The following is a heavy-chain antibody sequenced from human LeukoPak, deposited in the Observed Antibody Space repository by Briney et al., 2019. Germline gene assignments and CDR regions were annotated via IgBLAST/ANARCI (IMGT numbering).Heavy chain of an antibody. J-gene: IGHJ5*02. CDR3: ARSGVGGNWFDP. Sequence: GGSLRLSCAASGFTFSSYSMNWVRQAPGKGLEWVSSISSSSSYIYYADSVKGRFTISRDNAKNSLYLQMNSLRAEDTAVYYCARSGVGGNWFDPWGQGTLVTVSS. V-gene: IGHV3-21*01. CDR2: ISSSSSYI. D-gene: IGHD3-10*01. CDR1: GFTFSSYS.